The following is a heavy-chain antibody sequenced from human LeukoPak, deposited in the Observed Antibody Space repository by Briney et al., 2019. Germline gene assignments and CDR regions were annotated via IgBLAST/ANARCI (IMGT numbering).Heavy chain of an antibody. Sequence: GGSLRLSCAASGFTVSSNYMSWVRQAPGKGLEWVSVIYSGGSTYYADSVKGRFTISRDNSKNTLYLQMNSLRAEDTAVYYCARGYAYGSGSSNDYWGQGTLVTVSS. CDR3: ARGYAYGSGSSNDY. D-gene: IGHD3-10*01. J-gene: IGHJ4*02. CDR2: IYSGGST. V-gene: IGHV3-53*01. CDR1: GFTVSSNY.